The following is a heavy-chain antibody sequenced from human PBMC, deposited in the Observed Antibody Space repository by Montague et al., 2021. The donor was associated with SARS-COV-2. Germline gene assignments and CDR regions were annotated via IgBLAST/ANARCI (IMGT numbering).Heavy chain of an antibody. Sequence: SETLSLTCTVSGGSISGSSYYWGWIRQSPGKGLEWIGSIYYSGSTYYNPSLKSRVTISVDTSKNQFSLKLSSVTAADPAVYYRARHKRGWLQLRPDAFDIWGQGTMVTVSS. CDR3: ARHKRGWLQLRPDAFDI. V-gene: IGHV4-39*01. CDR2: IYYSGST. D-gene: IGHD5-24*01. CDR1: GGSISGSSYY. J-gene: IGHJ3*02.